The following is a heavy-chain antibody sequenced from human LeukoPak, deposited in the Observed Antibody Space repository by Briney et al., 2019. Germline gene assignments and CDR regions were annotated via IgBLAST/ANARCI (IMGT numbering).Heavy chain of an antibody. CDR1: GFTFSSHW. D-gene: IGHD3-22*01. CDR2: VSSDESNS. CDR3: ARGDGYYPEYFQH. Sequence: SGGSLRLSCTASGFTFSSHWMHWVRQAPGKGLVWVSRVSSDESNSRYADSVKGRFTISRDNAKNALYLQMNSLRAEDTAVYYCARGDGYYPEYFQHWGQGTLVTVSS. V-gene: IGHV3-74*01. J-gene: IGHJ1*01.